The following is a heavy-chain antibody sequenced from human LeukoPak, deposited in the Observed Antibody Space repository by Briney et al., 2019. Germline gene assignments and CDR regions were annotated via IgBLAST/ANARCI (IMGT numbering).Heavy chain of an antibody. J-gene: IGHJ5*02. V-gene: IGHV6-1*01. CDR2: TYYRTKWSH. CDR3: ARDANSGYEWGPFDP. D-gene: IGHD5-12*01. CDR1: GDTVSSNSAS. Sequence: SQTLSLTCAISGDTVSSNSASWNWFRQSPSRDLEWLGRTYYRTKWSHNYAPSVESRINIHPATSNDQFSFQLNSVAREDTGVYYRARDANSGYEWGPFDPWDQGPLVTVPS.